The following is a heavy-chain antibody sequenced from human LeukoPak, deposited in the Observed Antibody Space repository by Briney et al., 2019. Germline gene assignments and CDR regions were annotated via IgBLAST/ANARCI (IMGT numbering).Heavy chain of an antibody. D-gene: IGHD3-3*01. V-gene: IGHV3-23*01. Sequence: GGSLRLSCAASGFTFTSYAMSWVRQAPGKGLEWVSAISGSGASTYYADSVKGRFTISRDNSKNTLYLQMNSLRAGDTAVYYCAKAMYYDFWSGYLSGRDYWGQGTLVTVSS. J-gene: IGHJ4*02. CDR1: GFTFTSYA. CDR3: AKAMYYDFWSGYLSGRDY. CDR2: ISGSGAST.